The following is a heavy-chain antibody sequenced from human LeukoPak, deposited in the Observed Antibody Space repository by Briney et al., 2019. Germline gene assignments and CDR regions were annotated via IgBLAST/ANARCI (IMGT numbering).Heavy chain of an antibody. D-gene: IGHD3-22*01. CDR3: ARDQSIPRYYYDSSGYYQSGFDY. CDR1: GGTFSSYA. Sequence: ASVKVSCKASGGTFSSYAISWVRQAPGQGLEWMGGIIPIFGTANYAQKFQGRVTITADESTSTAYMELSSLRSEDTAVYYCARDQSIPRYYYDSSGYYQSGFDYWGQGTLVTVSS. V-gene: IGHV1-69*13. J-gene: IGHJ4*02. CDR2: IIPIFGTA.